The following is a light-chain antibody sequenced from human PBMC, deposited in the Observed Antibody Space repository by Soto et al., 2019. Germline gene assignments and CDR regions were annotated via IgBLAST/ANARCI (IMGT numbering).Light chain of an antibody. CDR1: QGISNY. Sequence: MRLTQSQSLLSASVGDSVTITCRASQGISNYLAWYQQKPAKAPELLIFAASTLQSGVPSRFSGSGSGTEFSLTIRSLQPEDFATYWCQQFHSYPRTFGQGTKVDIK. CDR3: QQFHSYPRT. CDR2: AAS. J-gene: IGKJ1*01. V-gene: IGKV1-9*01.